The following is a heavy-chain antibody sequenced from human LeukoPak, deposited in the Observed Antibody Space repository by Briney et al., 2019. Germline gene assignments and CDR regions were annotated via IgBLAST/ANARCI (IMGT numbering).Heavy chain of an antibody. CDR1: GFTFSNYA. V-gene: IGHV3-23*01. CDR2: IINSGGNT. J-gene: IGHJ6*03. CDR3: AKEYISNWGYTDV. D-gene: IGHD6-13*01. Sequence: PGGSLRLSCAASGFTFSNYAMSWVRQAPGKGLEWVSAIINSGGNTYYADSVKGRFTISRDNSKNTLHLQMNSLRAEDTAVYYCAKEYISNWGYTDVWGKGTTVTVSS.